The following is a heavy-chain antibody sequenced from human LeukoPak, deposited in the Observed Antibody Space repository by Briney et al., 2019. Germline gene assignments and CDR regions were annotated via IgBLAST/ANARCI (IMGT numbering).Heavy chain of an antibody. CDR3: ARVYGSGSYYNRVYYYYYYMDV. D-gene: IGHD3-10*01. CDR1: GGSISSYY. CDR2: IDTSGNT. J-gene: IGHJ6*03. V-gene: IGHV4-4*07. Sequence: SETLSLTCTVSGGSISSYYWSWIRQPAGKGLEWIGRIDTSGNTNYKPSLKSRVTISVDTSKNQFSLKLSSVTAADTAVYYCARVYGSGSYYNRVYYYYYYMDVWGKGTTVTISS.